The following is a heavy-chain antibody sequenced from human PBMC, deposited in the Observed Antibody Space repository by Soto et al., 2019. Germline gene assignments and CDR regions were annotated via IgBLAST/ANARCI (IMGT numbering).Heavy chain of an antibody. J-gene: IGHJ5*02. D-gene: IGHD3-22*01. CDR1: GFTFSTYS. Sequence: GGSLRLSCAASGFTFSTYSMNWVRQAPGKGLEWVSCISSSSGYTYYADSVKGRFTISRDNAKNSLYLEMNSLRAEDTAVYYCARVLGTIRSGSDSWGQGILVTVSS. CDR2: ISSSSGYT. CDR3: ARVLGTIRSGSDS. V-gene: IGHV3-21*01.